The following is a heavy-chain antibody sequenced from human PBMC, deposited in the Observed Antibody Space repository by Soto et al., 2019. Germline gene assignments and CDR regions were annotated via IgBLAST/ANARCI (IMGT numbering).Heavy chain of an antibody. CDR1: GFTFSSNW. CDR3: ARDGEGY. V-gene: IGHV3-74*01. CDR2: INTDGSAT. D-gene: IGHD2-21*01. Sequence: QAVGSLRLSCAASGFTFSSNWMHWVRQIPGKGLVWVSRINTDGSATNYADSVKGRFTTYRDNAKNMLYLQMNSLRLEDTAVYYCARDGEGYWGQGALVTVSS. J-gene: IGHJ4*02.